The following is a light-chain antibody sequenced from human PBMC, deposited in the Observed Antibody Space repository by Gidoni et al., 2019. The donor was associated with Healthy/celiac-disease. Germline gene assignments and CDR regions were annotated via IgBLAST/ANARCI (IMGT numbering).Light chain of an antibody. V-gene: IGLV3-25*03. CDR2: KDI. J-gene: IGLJ2*01. Sequence: YELTPPPSVSVSAGQTARITCSGDALPKQYTYWYQQKPVQAPVLVIYKDIERPSGIPERFSGSSSGTTVTLIIRGVHAADEADYYCQSPDSIGTVVFGGVPKLTVL. CDR1: ALPKQY. CDR3: QSPDSIGTVV.